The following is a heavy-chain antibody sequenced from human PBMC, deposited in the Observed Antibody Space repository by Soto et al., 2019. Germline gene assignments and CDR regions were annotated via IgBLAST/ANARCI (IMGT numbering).Heavy chain of an antibody. CDR3: ARPGAAAGHWGSYNFDY. J-gene: IGHJ4*02. CDR1: GYTFTSYY. CDR2: INPSGGST. D-gene: IGHD6-13*01. Sequence: ASVKVSCKASGYTFTSYYMHWVRQAPGQGLEWMGIINPSGGSTSYAQKFQGRVTMTRDTSTSTVYMELSSLRSEDTAVYYCARPGAAAGHWGSYNFDYWGQGTLVTVSS. V-gene: IGHV1-46*01.